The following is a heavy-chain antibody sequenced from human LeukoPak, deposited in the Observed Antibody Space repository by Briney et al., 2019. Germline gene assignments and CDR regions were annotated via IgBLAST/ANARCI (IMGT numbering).Heavy chain of an antibody. Sequence: GGCLVSCKTSACIFLNYPLKHLGQPTPGKGLGLVSIIGHDGNNTNSPDSVEGRPTISSNTGKNTLYLQMNSLRAEDTAIYYCARDTYNCGGECSPIFANWGQGTLVSVSS. D-gene: IGHD2-21*01. V-gene: IGHV3-74*01. CDR3: ARDTYNCGGECSPIFAN. CDR1: ACIFLNYPL. CDR2: IGHDGNNT. J-gene: IGHJ4*02.